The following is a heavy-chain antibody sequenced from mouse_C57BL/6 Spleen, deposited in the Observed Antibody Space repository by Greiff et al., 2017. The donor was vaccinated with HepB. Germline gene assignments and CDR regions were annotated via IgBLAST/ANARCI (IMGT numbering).Heavy chain of an antibody. V-gene: IGHV1-52*01. CDR1: GYTFTSYW. Sequence: VQLQQPGAELVRPGSSVKLSFKASGYTFTSYWMHWVKQRPIQGLEWIGNIDPSDSETHYNQKFKDKATLTVDKSSSTAYMQLSSLTSEDSAVYYCARSRYYGSSLDYWGQGTTLTVSS. D-gene: IGHD1-1*01. J-gene: IGHJ2*01. CDR2: IDPSDSET. CDR3: ARSRYYGSSLDY.